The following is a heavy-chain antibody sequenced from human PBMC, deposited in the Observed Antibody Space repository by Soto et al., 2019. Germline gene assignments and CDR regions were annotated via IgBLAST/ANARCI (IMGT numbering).Heavy chain of an antibody. D-gene: IGHD3-10*01. CDR2: MNPNSGNT. CDR3: ARGINYYDSGDDAFDI. Sequence: QVQLVQSGAEVKKPGASVKVSCKASGYTFTSYDINWVRQATGQGLEWMGLMNPNSGNTGYARKFQGRFTMTRNTSISTAYMELSSLRSEDTAVYYCARGINYYDSGDDAFDIWGQGTMVTVSS. V-gene: IGHV1-8*01. J-gene: IGHJ3*02. CDR1: GYTFTSYD.